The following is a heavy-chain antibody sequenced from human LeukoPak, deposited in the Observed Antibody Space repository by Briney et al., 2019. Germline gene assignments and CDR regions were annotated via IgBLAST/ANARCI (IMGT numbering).Heavy chain of an antibody. V-gene: IGHV3-7*03. CDR1: GFTFRNYW. CDR2: IKQDGSDR. D-gene: IGHD3-9*01. J-gene: IGHJ5*02. Sequence: PGGSLRLSCAASGFTFRNYWMSWVRQAPGTGLEWVANIKQDGSDRNYVTSVRGRFTISRDNAESSLYLQMNSLRAEDTAVYYCAKDRLRYFDWLNWFDPWGQGTLVTVSS. CDR3: AKDRLRYFDWLNWFDP.